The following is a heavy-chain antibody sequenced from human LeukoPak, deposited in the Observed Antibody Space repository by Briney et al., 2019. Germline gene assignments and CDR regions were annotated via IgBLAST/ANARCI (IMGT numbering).Heavy chain of an antibody. CDR1: GYTFTSYD. D-gene: IGHD5-12*01. J-gene: IGHJ6*03. CDR2: MNPNSGNT. CDR3: ARFVRIRAVTMSASGDYIVATPKRAKYYYYYMDV. Sequence: ASVKVSCKASGYTFTSYDINWVRQATGQGPEWMGWMNPNSGNTGYAQKFQGRVTITRNTSISTAYMELSSLRSEDTAVYYCARFVRIRAVTMSASGDYIVATPKRAKYYYYYMDVWGKGTTVTVSS. V-gene: IGHV1-8*01.